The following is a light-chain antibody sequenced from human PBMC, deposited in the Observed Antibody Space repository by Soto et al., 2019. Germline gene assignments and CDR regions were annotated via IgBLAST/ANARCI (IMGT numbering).Light chain of an antibody. V-gene: IGKV3-20*01. J-gene: IGKJ5*01. CDR1: QSVSSSY. Sequence: PGERATLSCRASQSVSSSYLAWYQQKPGQAPRLLIYGASSRATGIPDRFSGSGSGTDFTLTISRLEPEDIAVYYCQQYGSSPMTFGQGKRLEIK. CDR2: GAS. CDR3: QQYGSSPMT.